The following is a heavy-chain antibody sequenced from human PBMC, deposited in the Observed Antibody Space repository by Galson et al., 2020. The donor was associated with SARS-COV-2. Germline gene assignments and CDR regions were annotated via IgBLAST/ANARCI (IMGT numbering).Heavy chain of an antibody. V-gene: IGHV3-30*01. Sequence: GGSLRLSCAASGFTFSSYAMHWVRQAPGKGLEWVAVISYDGSNKYYADSVKGRFTISRDNSKNTLYLQMNSLRAEDTAVYYCARDGSSPPGIAAYWGQGTLVTVSS. D-gene: IGHD6-13*01. CDR1: GFTFSSYA. CDR3: ARDGSSPPGIAAY. CDR2: ISYDGSNK. J-gene: IGHJ4*02.